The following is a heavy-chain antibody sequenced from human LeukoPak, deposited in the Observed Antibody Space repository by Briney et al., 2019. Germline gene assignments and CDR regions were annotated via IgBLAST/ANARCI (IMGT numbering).Heavy chain of an antibody. J-gene: IGHJ4*02. CDR2: IYYSGST. V-gene: IGHV4-39*01. CDR3: ARSRPYDFWSGFPDY. CDR1: GGSISSSSYY. Sequence: PSETLSLTCTVSGGSISSSSYYWGWIRHPPGKGLEWIGSIYYSGSTYYNPSLKSRVTISVDTSKNQFSLKLSSVTAADTAVYYCARSRPYDFWSGFPDYWGQGTLVTVSS. D-gene: IGHD3-3*01.